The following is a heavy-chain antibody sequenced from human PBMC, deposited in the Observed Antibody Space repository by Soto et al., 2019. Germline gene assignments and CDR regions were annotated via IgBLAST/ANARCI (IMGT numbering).Heavy chain of an antibody. J-gene: IGHJ5*02. CDR3: ARVLGRCSGRSCYWIDP. D-gene: IGHD2-15*01. CDR2: INAGNGNT. CDR1: GYSFTNYA. Sequence: ASVKVSCKASGYSFTNYAIHWVRQAPGQRLEWMGWINAGNGNTKYSQRFQGRVTITRDTSASTAYMELSSLRSEDTAVYYCARVLGRCSGRSCYWIDPWGQGTLVTVSS. V-gene: IGHV1-3*01.